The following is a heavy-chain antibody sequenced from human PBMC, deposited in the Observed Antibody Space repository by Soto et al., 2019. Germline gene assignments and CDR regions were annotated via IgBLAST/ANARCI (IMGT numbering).Heavy chain of an antibody. V-gene: IGHV1-69*06. CDR3: ARCRDGYNWNAFDI. CDR1: GGTFSSYA. CDR2: IIPIFGTA. Sequence: GASVKVSCKASGGTFSSYAISWVRQAPGQGLEWMGGIIPIFGTANYAQKFQGRVTITADKSTSTAYMELSSLRSEDTAVYYCARCRDGYNWNAFDIWGQGTMVTVSS. D-gene: IGHD5-12*01. J-gene: IGHJ3*02.